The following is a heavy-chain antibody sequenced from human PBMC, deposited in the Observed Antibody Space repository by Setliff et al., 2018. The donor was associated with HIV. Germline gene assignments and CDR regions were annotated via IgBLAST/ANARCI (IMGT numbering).Heavy chain of an antibody. CDR1: GGSISSYF. D-gene: IGHD3-16*01. J-gene: IGHJ3*01. V-gene: IGHV4-59*08. CDR3: ARHYDVDAFDV. Sequence: PSETLSLTCTVSGGSISSYFCSWLRQPPGKGLEWIGSMSHRGTTPYNPSLESRVTISVDTSKNQCSLRLTSLTAADTAVYFCARHYDVDAFDVWGQGTMVTVS. CDR2: MSHRGTT.